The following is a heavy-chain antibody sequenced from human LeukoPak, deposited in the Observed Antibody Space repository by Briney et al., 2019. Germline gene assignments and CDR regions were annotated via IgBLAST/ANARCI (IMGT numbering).Heavy chain of an antibody. CDR3: AHGSMYQLDY. CDR1: GFSFSSHG. V-gene: IGHV3-23*01. Sequence: GGSLRLSCAASGFSFSSHGMSWVRQAPGEGLEWVSGIIGGAGGTYYADSVKGRFTISRDNAKNTLYLQMNSLRAEDTAVYYCAHGSMYQLDYWGQGTLVTVSS. D-gene: IGHD2-2*01. CDR2: IIGGAGGT. J-gene: IGHJ4*02.